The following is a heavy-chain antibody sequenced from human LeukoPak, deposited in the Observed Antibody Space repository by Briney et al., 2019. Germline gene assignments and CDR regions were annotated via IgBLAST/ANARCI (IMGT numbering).Heavy chain of an antibody. V-gene: IGHV4-34*01. J-gene: IGHJ6*03. CDR3: ATTRGVITLDGYHYYIDV. D-gene: IGHD3-10*01. CDR2: INHSGNT. CDR1: GGSFSDFY. Sequence: SETLSLTCAVYGGSFSDFYCTWICQPPGKGLEWIGEINHSGNTKYNPSLKSRVTILLDTSKNQFSLKMRSVTAADPAVYYCATTRGVITLDGYHYYIDVWGKGTTVTVSS.